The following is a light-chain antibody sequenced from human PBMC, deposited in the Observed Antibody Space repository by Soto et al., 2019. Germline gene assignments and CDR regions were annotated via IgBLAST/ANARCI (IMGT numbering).Light chain of an antibody. J-gene: IGLJ2*01. V-gene: IGLV4-69*01. CDR1: SGHTSFA. Sequence: QSVLTQSPSVSASLGGSVKLTCTLNSGHTSFAIAWHQQQPQPGPRYLMNLNSDSSHRKGDGIPDRFSGSYAGAARYLIISLLQSEDEADYYCPTWATGIQVFGGGTKLTVL. CDR2: LNSDSSH. CDR3: PTWATGIQV.